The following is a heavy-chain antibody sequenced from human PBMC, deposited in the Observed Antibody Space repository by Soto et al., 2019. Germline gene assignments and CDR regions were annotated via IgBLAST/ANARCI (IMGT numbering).Heavy chain of an antibody. Sequence: EVQLLESGGGLLQPRGSLRLSCAASVFTFSSYAMNWVRQAPGKWLEWVSAISGSAATTHFADSVKGRFTISRDNSKHTLNLQMNSLRAEDTAVYYCARDRSYYDSSGSYSTPHWGQGTLVTVSS. CDR3: ARDRSYYDSSGSYSTPH. J-gene: IGHJ4*02. CDR2: ISGSAATT. D-gene: IGHD3-22*01. CDR1: VFTFSSYA. V-gene: IGHV3-23*01.